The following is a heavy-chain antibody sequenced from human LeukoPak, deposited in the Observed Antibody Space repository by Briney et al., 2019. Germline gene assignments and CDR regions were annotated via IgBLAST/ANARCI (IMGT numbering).Heavy chain of an antibody. CDR1: GYTFTSYY. J-gene: IGHJ5*02. CDR2: INPSGGST. Sequence: GASVKVSCKASGYTFTSYYMHWVRQAPGQGLEWMGIINPSGGSTNYAQKFQGRVTMTRDTSASTVYMDLSSLRSEDTAVYYCAREQYYYNSSGYPGERTNWFDPWGQGTLVTVSS. CDR3: AREQYYYNSSGYPGERTNWFDP. V-gene: IGHV1-46*01. D-gene: IGHD3-22*01.